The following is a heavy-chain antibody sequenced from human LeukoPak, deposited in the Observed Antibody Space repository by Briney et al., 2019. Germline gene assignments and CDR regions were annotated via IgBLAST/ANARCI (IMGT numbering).Heavy chain of an antibody. J-gene: IGHJ6*03. CDR2: INHSGST. D-gene: IGHD3-22*01. Sequence: SETLSLTCAVYGGSFRGYYWTWIRQAPGKGLEWVGEINHSGSTNYNPSLKSPVTISVDTSYNQFSLKLSSVPAADKAHYYCARGSSAFDTYYYYYMDVWGKGTTVTVSS. CDR1: GGSFRGYY. CDR3: ARGSSAFDTYYYYYMDV. V-gene: IGHV4-34*01.